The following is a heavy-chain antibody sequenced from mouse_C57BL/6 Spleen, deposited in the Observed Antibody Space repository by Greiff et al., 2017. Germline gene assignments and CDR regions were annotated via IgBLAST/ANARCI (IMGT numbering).Heavy chain of an antibody. V-gene: IGHV1-15*01. CDR1: GYTFTDYE. D-gene: IGHD1-1*01. Sequence: QVQLKQSGAELVRPGASVTLSCKASGYTFTDYEMHWVKQTPVHGLEWIGAIDPETGGTAYNQKFKGKAILTADKSSSTAYMELRSLTSVDSAVYYCTIITTVVAPYYYAMDYWGQGTSVTVSS. CDR2: IDPETGGT. J-gene: IGHJ4*01. CDR3: TIITTVVAPYYYAMDY.